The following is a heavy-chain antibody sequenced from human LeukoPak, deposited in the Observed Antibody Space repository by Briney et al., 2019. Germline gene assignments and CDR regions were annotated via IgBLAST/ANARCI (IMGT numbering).Heavy chain of an antibody. CDR2: IWLDGSEE. CDR3: AREKWERAGGAFDY. V-gene: IGHV3-33*01. J-gene: IGHJ4*02. CDR1: GYTFSKYG. Sequence: PGGSLRLSCAASGYTFSKYGMHWVRQAPGKGLEWVAIIWLDGSEEYYADSVKGRFTISRDNSKNTLYLQMDSLRAEDTAVYYCAREKWERAGGAFDYWGQGTLVTVSS. D-gene: IGHD1-26*01.